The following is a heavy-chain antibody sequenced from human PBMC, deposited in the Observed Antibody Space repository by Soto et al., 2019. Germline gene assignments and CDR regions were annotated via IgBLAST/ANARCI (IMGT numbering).Heavy chain of an antibody. Sequence: SETLSLTCTVSGGSISSYYWTWIRQTPGKGLQWIGQINHSGSANYNPSLKSRVTISVHTSSSQFSLELSSVTAADTAVYFCVRRGRTSNGDWFDLWGQGILVTVSS. CDR3: VRRGRTSNGDWFDL. CDR1: GGSISSYY. D-gene: IGHD3-3*02. CDR2: INHSGSA. V-gene: IGHV4-34*01. J-gene: IGHJ5*02.